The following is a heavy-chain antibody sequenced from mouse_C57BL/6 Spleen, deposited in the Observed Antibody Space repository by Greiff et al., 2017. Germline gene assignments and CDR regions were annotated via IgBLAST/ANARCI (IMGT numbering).Heavy chain of an antibody. D-gene: IGHD1-1*01. V-gene: IGHV5-6*01. CDR1: GFTFSSYG. J-gene: IGHJ2*01. CDR2: ISSGGSYT. CDR3: ARHSAGSSCLTDVDY. Sequence: EVMLVESGGDLVKPGGSLKLSCAASGFTFSSYGMSWVRQTPDKRLEWVATISSGGSYTYYPDSVKGRFTISRDNAKNHLYLQMSSLKSEDTAMYYCARHSAGSSCLTDVDYWGQGTTLTVSS.